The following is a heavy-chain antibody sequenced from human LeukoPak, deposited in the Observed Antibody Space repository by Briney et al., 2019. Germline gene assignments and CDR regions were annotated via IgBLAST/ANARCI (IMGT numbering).Heavy chain of an antibody. D-gene: IGHD5-18*01. CDR1: GFTFSSYG. V-gene: IGHV3-30*02. J-gene: IGHJ4*02. CDR3: AKGGIGYSYGWSDY. Sequence: GRSLRLSCAASGFTFSSYGMHWVRQAPGKGLEWVAFIQYDGSNTYYADSVKGRFTISRDNSKNTLYLQMNSLRPEDTAVYYCAKGGIGYSYGWSDYWGQGTLVTVSS. CDR2: IQYDGSNT.